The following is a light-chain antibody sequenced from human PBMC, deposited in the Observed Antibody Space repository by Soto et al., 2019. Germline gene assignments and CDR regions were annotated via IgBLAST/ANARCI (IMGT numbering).Light chain of an antibody. Sequence: IVMTQSPATLSVSPGERATLSCRASQSVGSSLAWYQQKPGQAPRLLIYHASTRTTAVPARFSGSGSGTEFTLTISSLQSEDFAVYYSQHHFNWPPFAFGPGTKLEI. CDR2: HAS. V-gene: IGKV3-15*01. CDR1: QSVGSS. J-gene: IGKJ2*01. CDR3: QHHFNWPPFA.